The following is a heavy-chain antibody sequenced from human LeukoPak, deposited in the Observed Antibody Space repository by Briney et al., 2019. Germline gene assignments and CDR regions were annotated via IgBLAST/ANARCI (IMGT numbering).Heavy chain of an antibody. J-gene: IGHJ3*02. CDR3: ARGPQWLDAFDI. D-gene: IGHD3-22*01. CDR2: INHSGST. V-gene: IGHV4-34*01. Sequence: SATLSLTCAAYGGSFSGYYWSWIRQPPGKGLEWIGEINHSGSTNYNPSLKSRVTISVDTSKNQFSLKLSSVTAADTAVYYCARGPQWLDAFDIWGQGTMVTVSS. CDR1: GGSFSGYY.